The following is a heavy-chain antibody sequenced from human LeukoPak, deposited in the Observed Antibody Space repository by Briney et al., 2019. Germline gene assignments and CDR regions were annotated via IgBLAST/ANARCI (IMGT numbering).Heavy chain of an antibody. CDR3: ARGVFPGNSRKNYFDP. CDR2: MHHSGSA. CDR1: GGSISSYF. V-gene: IGHV4-59*01. D-gene: IGHD1-14*01. Sequence: SETLSLTCTVSGGSISSYFWSWVRQSPGKGLEWIGFMHHSGSANSNPSLKSRVTISMDTSKNQFSLKMSSVTAADTAVYYCARGVFPGNSRKNYFDPWGQGILVTVSS. J-gene: IGHJ5*02.